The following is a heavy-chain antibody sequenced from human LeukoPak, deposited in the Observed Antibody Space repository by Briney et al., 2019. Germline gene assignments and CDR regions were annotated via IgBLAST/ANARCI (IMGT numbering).Heavy chain of an antibody. Sequence: SVKVSCRASGGTFRSYAISWVRQAPGKGLEWMGRIIPIFGIANYAQKFQGRVTITADKSTSTAYMELSSLRSEDTAVYYCAGDSTYDSSGHTRGAFDYWGQGTLVTVSS. D-gene: IGHD3-22*01. J-gene: IGHJ4*02. CDR1: GGTFRSYA. CDR2: IIPIFGIA. V-gene: IGHV1-69*04. CDR3: AGDSTYDSSGHTRGAFDY.